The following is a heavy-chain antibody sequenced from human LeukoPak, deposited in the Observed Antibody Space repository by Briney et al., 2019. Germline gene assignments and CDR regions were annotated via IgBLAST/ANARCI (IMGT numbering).Heavy chain of an antibody. CDR2: VYYSGTT. D-gene: IGHD6-13*01. CDR3: ARESVLPPMAADN. CDR1: GGSINSSSFS. J-gene: IGHJ1*01. Sequence: SETLSLTCTVSGGSINSSSFSWGWIRQPPGKGLEWIGTVYYSGTTYYNPSRKSRVTISVDTSKNQFSLKLNSVTAADTALYYCARESVLPPMAADNWGQGPLVTVSS. V-gene: IGHV4-39*02.